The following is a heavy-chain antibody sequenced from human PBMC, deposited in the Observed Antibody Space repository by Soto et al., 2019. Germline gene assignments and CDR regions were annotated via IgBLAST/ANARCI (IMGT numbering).Heavy chain of an antibody. D-gene: IGHD3-16*01. J-gene: IGHJ4*02. V-gene: IGHV1-8*01. Sequence: GASVKVSCKASGYSFTNNDVSWVRQATGQGLEWMGWMNPGSGDTGYAQKFQGRVTMTRDISIATAYMESSSLRSDDTAIYYCVIMMTLGSLNCIDSWGPGTLVTVSS. CDR1: GYSFTNND. CDR2: MNPGSGDT. CDR3: VIMMTLGSLNCIDS.